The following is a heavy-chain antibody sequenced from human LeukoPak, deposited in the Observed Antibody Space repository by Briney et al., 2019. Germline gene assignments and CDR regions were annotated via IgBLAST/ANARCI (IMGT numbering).Heavy chain of an antibody. Sequence: PSETLSLTCTVSGGSISSYYWSWIRQPPGKGLEWIGYVFYNGNTNYNPSLKGRVTMSLDMSKNHFSPKLTSMTAADTAVYHCARNGAYGSGSYYPIDLWGQGTLVTVSS. CDR3: ARNGAYGSGSYYPIDL. CDR2: VFYNGNT. V-gene: IGHV4-59*01. D-gene: IGHD3-10*01. J-gene: IGHJ5*02. CDR1: GGSISSYY.